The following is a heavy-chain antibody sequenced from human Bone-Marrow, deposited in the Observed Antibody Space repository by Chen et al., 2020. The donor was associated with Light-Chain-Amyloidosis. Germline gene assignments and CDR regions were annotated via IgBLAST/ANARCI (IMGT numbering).Heavy chain of an antibody. J-gene: IGHJ4*02. D-gene: IGHD6-13*01. V-gene: IGHV3-30*18. CDR1: GFTFSSYG. CDR3: AKEVPGFWYYFDY. CDR2: ISYDGSNK. Sequence: QVQLVESGGGVVQPGRSLRLSCAASGFTFSSYGMHWVRQAPGKGLEWVAVISYDGSNKYYANYVKGRFTISRDNSKNTLYLQMNSLRAEDTAVYYCAKEVPGFWYYFDYWGQGILVTVSS.